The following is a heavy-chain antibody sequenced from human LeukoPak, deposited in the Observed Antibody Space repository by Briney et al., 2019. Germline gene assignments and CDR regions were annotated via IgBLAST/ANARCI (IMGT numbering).Heavy chain of an antibody. CDR2: IYYSGST. CDR3: ARVPYSSSLFDY. CDR1: GGSISSTSYY. J-gene: IGHJ4*02. D-gene: IGHD6-6*01. Sequence: SETLSLPCTVSGGSISSTSYYWGWIRQSPGKGLEWIGSIYYSGSTYYNPSLKSRVTISVDTSKNQFSLKLSSVTAADTAVYYCARVPYSSSLFDYWGQGTLVTVSS. V-gene: IGHV4-39*07.